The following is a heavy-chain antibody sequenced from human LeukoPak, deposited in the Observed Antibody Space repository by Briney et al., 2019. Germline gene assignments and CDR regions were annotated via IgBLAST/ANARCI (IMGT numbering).Heavy chain of an antibody. CDR3: ASGGIAAAGYFDY. J-gene: IGHJ4*02. V-gene: IGHV3-13*01. CDR2: IGTAGDT. CDR1: GFTFSSYD. Sequence: QPGGSLRLSSAASGFTFSSYDMHWVRQGTGKGLEWVSAIGTAGDTYYPSSVKGRFTISRENAKTSLYLHMNSLRAGDTAVSSCASGGIAAAGYFDYWGQGTLVTVSS. D-gene: IGHD6-13*01.